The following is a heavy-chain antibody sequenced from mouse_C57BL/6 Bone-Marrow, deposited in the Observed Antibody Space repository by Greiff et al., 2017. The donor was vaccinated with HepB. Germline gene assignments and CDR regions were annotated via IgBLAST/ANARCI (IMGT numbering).Heavy chain of an antibody. J-gene: IGHJ3*01. CDR1: GYTFTDYY. CDR2: IFPGSGST. CDR3: ARKGHGSREAWFAY. V-gene: IGHV1-75*01. Sequence: VQLQQSGPELVKPGASVKISCKASGYTFTDYYINWVKQRPGQGLEWIGWIFPGSGSTYYNEKFKGKATLTVDKSSSTAYMLLSSLTSEDSAVYFCARKGHGSREAWFAYWGQGTLVTVSA. D-gene: IGHD1-1*01.